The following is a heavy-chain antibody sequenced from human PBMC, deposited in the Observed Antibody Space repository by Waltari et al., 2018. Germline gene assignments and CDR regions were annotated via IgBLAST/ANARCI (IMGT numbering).Heavy chain of an antibody. V-gene: IGHV1-69*01. CDR1: GGTFSSYA. CDR3: ARDSDYYYGMDV. CDR2: IIPIFGTA. Sequence: QVQLVQSGAEVKKPGSSVKVSCKASGGTFSSYAISWVRQAPGQGLEWRGGIIPIFGTANYAQKFQGRVTMTEDEATSTAYMELSSLRSEDTAVYYCARDSDYYYGMDVWGQGTTVTVSS. J-gene: IGHJ6*02.